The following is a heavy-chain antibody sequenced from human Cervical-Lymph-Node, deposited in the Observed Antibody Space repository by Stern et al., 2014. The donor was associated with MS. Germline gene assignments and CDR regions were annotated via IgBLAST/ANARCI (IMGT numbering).Heavy chain of an antibody. D-gene: IGHD2-15*01. CDR3: ARAELLYYYYGMDV. J-gene: IGHJ6*02. CDR2: INTNPGNP. CDR1: GYTFTSYA. Sequence: VQLVESGSELKKPGASVKVSCKASGYTFTSYAMNWVRQAPGQGLEWMGWINTNPGNPTYAQGFTGRFVFSLDTYVSTAYLQISSLKAEDTAVYYCARAELLYYYYGMDVWGQGTTVTVSS. V-gene: IGHV7-4-1*02.